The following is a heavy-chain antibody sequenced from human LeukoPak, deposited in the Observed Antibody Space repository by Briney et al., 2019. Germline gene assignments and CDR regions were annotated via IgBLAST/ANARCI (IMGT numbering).Heavy chain of an antibody. Sequence: GGSLRLSCAASGFTFSSHAMSWVRQAPGKGLEWVSAISGSGGSTYYADSVKGRFTISRDNSKNTLYLQMNSLRAEDTAVYYCAKDLRYDFWSGPDYWGQGTLVTVSS. J-gene: IGHJ4*02. D-gene: IGHD3-3*01. CDR2: ISGSGGST. V-gene: IGHV3-23*01. CDR3: AKDLRYDFWSGPDY. CDR1: GFTFSSHA.